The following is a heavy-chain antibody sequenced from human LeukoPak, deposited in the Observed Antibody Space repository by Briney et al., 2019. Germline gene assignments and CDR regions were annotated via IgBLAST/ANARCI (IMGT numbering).Heavy chain of an antibody. D-gene: IGHD1-26*01. Sequence: SVEVSCKASGGTFSSYAISWVRQAPGQGLEWMGGIIPIFGTANYAQKFQGRVTITTDESTSTAYMELSSLRSEDTAVYYCARDSPIIVGAMWSAFDIWGQGTMVTVSS. J-gene: IGHJ3*02. CDR3: ARDSPIIVGAMWSAFDI. V-gene: IGHV1-69*05. CDR1: GGTFSSYA. CDR2: IIPIFGTA.